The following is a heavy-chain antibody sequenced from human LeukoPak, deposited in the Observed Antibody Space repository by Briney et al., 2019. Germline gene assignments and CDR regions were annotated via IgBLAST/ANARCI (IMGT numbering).Heavy chain of an antibody. V-gene: IGHV4-61*02. Sequence: TASETLSLTCTVSGGSISSGSYYGSSIRQPAGKGLEWIGRIYTSGSTKYNPYLKSRVTISVDTSKNQFPLKLSSVTAADTAVYYCARGYGGYFDYWGQGTLVTVSS. CDR3: ARGYGGYFDY. D-gene: IGHD1-26*01. CDR2: IYTSGST. CDR1: GGSISSGSYY. J-gene: IGHJ4*02.